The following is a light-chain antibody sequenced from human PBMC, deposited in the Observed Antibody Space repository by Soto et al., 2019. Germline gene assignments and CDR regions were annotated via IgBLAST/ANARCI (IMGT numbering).Light chain of an antibody. CDR1: QTINNY. Sequence: EILLPQSPGTMSLSPGERATLSCRASQTINNYVAWYQQKPGQAPRVLIYDSSIRATGVPDRFSGSGSGTDFTLTISRLEPEDFAVYYCQQYVDSPETFGRGTKVEIK. J-gene: IGKJ4*01. V-gene: IGKV3-20*01. CDR2: DSS. CDR3: QQYVDSPET.